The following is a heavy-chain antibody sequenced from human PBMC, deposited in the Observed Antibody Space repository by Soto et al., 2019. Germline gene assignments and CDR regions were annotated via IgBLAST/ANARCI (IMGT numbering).Heavy chain of an antibody. CDR3: APRRDSGGYYYTGFFDF. D-gene: IGHD3-22*01. CDR2: IYWDDDK. CDR1: GFSLNTSGVG. Sequence: SGPTLVNPTETLTLTCTFSGFSLNTSGVGVGWIRQPPGRALEWLALIYWDDDKRYSPSLKSSLTITKDTSKNQVVLTVTNLDPVDTATYYCAPRRDSGGYYYTGFFDFWGQGTVVTVSS. J-gene: IGHJ4*02. V-gene: IGHV2-5*02.